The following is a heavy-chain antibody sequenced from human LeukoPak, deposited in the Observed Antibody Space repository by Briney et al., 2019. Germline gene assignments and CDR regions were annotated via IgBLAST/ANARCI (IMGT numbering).Heavy chain of an antibody. V-gene: IGHV1-2*02. CDR2: INPNSADT. Sequence: ASVKVSCKASGYTFTGYYIHWVRQAPGQGLEWMGWINPNSADTNYAQKFQGRVTMTRDTSISTAYMELSSLRSDDTAVYYCGRFFSYGQTYYPDYWGQGTLVAVSS. J-gene: IGHJ4*02. D-gene: IGHD5-18*01. CDR3: GRFFSYGQTYYPDY. CDR1: GYTFTGYY.